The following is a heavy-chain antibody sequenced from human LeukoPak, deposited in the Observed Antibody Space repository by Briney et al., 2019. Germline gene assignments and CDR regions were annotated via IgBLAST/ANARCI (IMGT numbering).Heavy chain of an antibody. J-gene: IGHJ4*02. CDR1: GFTFSSYG. Sequence: GGSLRLSCAASGFTFSSYGMSWVRQAPGKGLEWVSAIETGGASTYYADSVKGRFTISRDNSKNTLYLQMNSLRPEDTAVYYCARGGTGHYYASGTYYQSYYFDYWGQGSLVTVSS. D-gene: IGHD3-10*01. CDR3: ARGGTGHYYASGTYYQSYYFDY. CDR2: IETGGAST. V-gene: IGHV3-23*05.